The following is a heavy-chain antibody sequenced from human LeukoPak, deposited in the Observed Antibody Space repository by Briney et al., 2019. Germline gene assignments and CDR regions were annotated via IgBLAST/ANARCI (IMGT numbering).Heavy chain of an antibody. J-gene: IGHJ4*02. CDR3: ARVRSNYGVDPGYFDY. Sequence: SVKVSCKASGGTFSSYAISWVRQAPGQGLEWMGGIIPIFGTANYTQKFQGRVTITADKSTSTAYMELSSLRSEDTAVYYCARVRSNYGVDPGYFDYWGQGTLVTVSS. V-gene: IGHV1-69*06. D-gene: IGHD4-17*01. CDR2: IIPIFGTA. CDR1: GGTFSSYA.